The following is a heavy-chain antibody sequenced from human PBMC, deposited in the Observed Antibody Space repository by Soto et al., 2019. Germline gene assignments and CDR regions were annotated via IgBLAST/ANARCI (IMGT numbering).Heavy chain of an antibody. V-gene: IGHV3-23*01. CDR1: GFTFSSYA. CDR2: IGGSGDYT. Sequence: PGGSLRLSCAASGFTFSSYAMSWVRQAPGKGLEWVSGIGGSGDYTYYADSVKGRFTISRDNSKNTLYLQMNSLRAEDTAVYYCAKGPSLRYIDYWGQGTLVTVSS. D-gene: IGHD6-6*01. J-gene: IGHJ4*02. CDR3: AKGPSLRYIDY.